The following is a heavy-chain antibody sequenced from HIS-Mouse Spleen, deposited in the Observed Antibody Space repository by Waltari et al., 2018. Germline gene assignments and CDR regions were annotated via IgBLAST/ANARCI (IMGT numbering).Heavy chain of an antibody. V-gene: IGHV2-70*15. J-gene: IGHJ4*02. CDR3: ARIAEGYTSGWYAFDY. CDR2: IYWDDDK. Sequence: QVTLRESGPALVKPTQTLTLTCTFSGFSLSTSRMCVRWIRQTPGKALELLARIYWDDDKYYSTSLKTKLTISRDTSKNQVVLTMTNMDPLDTATYYCARIAEGYTSGWYAFDYWGQGTLVTVSS. CDR1: GFSLSTSRMC. D-gene: IGHD6-19*01.